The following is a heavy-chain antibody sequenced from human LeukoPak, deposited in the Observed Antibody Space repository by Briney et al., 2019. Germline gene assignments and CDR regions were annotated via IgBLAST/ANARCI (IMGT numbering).Heavy chain of an antibody. D-gene: IGHD6-6*01. Sequence: SETLSLTCTVSGGSISSYYWSWIRQPPGKGLEWIGYIYYSGSTNYNPSLKSRVTISVDTSKNQFSLKLISVTAADTAVYYCARAYGGYSSSPYNWLDPWGQGTLVTVSS. V-gene: IGHV4-59*01. CDR3: ARAYGGYSSSPYNWLDP. CDR1: GGSISSYY. CDR2: IYYSGST. J-gene: IGHJ5*02.